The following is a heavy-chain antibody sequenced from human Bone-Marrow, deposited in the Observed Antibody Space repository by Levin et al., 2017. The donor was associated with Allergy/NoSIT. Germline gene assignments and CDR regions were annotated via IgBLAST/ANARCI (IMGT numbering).Heavy chain of an antibody. CDR1: GFTFSNYW. Sequence: GGSLRLSCAASGFTFSNYWMHWVRQDPGKGLVWVARINSDGGSAYYADFVKGRFTVSRDNSKNTLYLQMNSLRTEDTAVYYCAKDDFDFWSGYYETHHMDVWGKGTTVTVSS. CDR2: INSDGGSA. J-gene: IGHJ6*03. CDR3: AKDDFDFWSGYYETHHMDV. D-gene: IGHD3-3*01. V-gene: IGHV3-74*01.